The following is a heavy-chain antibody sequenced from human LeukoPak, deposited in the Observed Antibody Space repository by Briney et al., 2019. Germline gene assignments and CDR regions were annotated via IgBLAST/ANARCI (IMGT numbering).Heavy chain of an antibody. V-gene: IGHV3-23*01. CDR3: AKDPSWVITYYFDY. CDR2: ISGSGGST. Sequence: GGSLRLSRAASGFTFSSYGMHWVRQAPGKGLEWVSAISGSGGSTYYADSVKGRFTISRDNSKNTLYLQMNSLRAEDTAVYYCAKDPSWVITYYFDYRGQGTLVTVSS. D-gene: IGHD3-22*01. J-gene: IGHJ4*02. CDR1: GFTFSSYG.